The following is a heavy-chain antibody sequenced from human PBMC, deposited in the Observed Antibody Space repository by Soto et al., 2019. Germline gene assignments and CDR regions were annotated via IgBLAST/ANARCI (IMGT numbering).Heavy chain of an antibody. D-gene: IGHD3-22*01. CDR2: ISGSGGST. Sequence: PGGSLRLSCAASGFTFSSYAMSWVRQAPGKGLEWVSAISGSGGSTYYADSVKGRFTISRDNSKNTLYLQMNSLRAEDTAVYYCAKDRPRHLQFYYDSSGYYGDINQLDYYYGMDVWGQGTTVTVSS. CDR3: AKDRPRHLQFYYDSSGYYGDINQLDYYYGMDV. J-gene: IGHJ6*02. CDR1: GFTFSSYA. V-gene: IGHV3-23*01.